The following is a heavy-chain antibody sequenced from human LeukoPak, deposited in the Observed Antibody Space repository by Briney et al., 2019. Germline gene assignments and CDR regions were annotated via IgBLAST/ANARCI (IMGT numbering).Heavy chain of an antibody. V-gene: IGHV4-38-2*02. CDR1: GYSISSGYY. CDR2: IYHSGST. Sequence: SETLSLTCAVSGYSISSGYYWGWIRQPPGKGLEWIGSIYHSGSTYYNPSLKSRVTISVDTSKNQFSLKLSSVTAADTAVYYCARDPGWQELFWFDPRGQGTLVTVSS. D-gene: IGHD6-13*01. J-gene: IGHJ5*02. CDR3: ARDPGWQELFWFDP.